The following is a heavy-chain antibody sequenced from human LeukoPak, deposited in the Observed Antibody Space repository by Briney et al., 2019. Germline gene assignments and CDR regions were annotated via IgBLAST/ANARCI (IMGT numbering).Heavy chain of an antibody. D-gene: IGHD6-6*01. Sequence: GGSLRLSCAASGLTFSSYAMTWVRQAPGKGLEWVGRIKSKTDGGTTEYAAPVKGRLNISRDDSKSTLYLQMNSLKTEDTAVYYCATDSSSSSYYWGQGTLVTVSS. CDR3: ATDSSSSSYY. CDR2: IKSKTDGGTT. CDR1: GLTFSSYA. J-gene: IGHJ4*02. V-gene: IGHV3-15*01.